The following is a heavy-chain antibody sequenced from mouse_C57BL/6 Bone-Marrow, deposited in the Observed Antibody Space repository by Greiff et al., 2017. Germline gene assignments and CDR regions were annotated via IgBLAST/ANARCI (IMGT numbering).Heavy chain of an antibody. Sequence: QVQLQQSGAELVKPGASVKLSCKASGYTFTEYTIHWVKQRSGQGLEWIGWFYPGSGSIKYNEKFKDKDTLTADKSSSTVYMELSRLTSEDSAVYFCARHEEPGYTNRDWYFDVWGTGTTVTVAS. V-gene: IGHV1-62-2*01. J-gene: IGHJ1*03. CDR1: GYTFTEYT. D-gene: IGHD1-2*01. CDR3: ARHEEPGYTNRDWYFDV. CDR2: FYPGSGSI.